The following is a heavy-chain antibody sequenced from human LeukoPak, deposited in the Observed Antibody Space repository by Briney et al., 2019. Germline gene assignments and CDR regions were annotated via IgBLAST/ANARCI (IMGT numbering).Heavy chain of an antibody. D-gene: IGHD3-10*01. J-gene: IGHJ6*02. CDR2: ISSSSSYI. CDR3: ARDQGLAWFGELLPSSYYYYYGTDV. CDR1: GFTFNNYS. V-gene: IGHV3-21*01. Sequence: GGSLRLSCAASGFTFNNYSMNWVRQAPGKGLEWVSSISSSSSYIYYADSVKGRFTISRDNAKNSLYLQMNSLRAEDTAVYYCARDQGLAWFGELLPSSYYYYYGTDVWGQGTTVTVSS.